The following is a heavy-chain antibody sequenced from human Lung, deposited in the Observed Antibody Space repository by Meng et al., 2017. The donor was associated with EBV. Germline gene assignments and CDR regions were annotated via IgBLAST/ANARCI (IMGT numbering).Heavy chain of an antibody. Sequence: QEQLVESGGGVVQPGRXXGLSCAASGFIFSGYGFHWVRQAPGKGPEWVAIIPSDASHNKYYADSVKGRFTISRDNSKNTLYLQMNSLKIEDTAVYYCAKDLSGRFDPWGQGTLVTVSS. J-gene: IGHJ5*02. D-gene: IGHD1-14*01. CDR2: IPSDASHNK. CDR3: AKDLSGRFDP. CDR1: GFIFSGYG. V-gene: IGHV3-30*18.